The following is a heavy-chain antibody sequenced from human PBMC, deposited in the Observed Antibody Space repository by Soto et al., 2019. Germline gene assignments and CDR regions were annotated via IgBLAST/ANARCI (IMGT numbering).Heavy chain of an antibody. Sequence: EVQLVESGGGLVQPGGSLRLSCAASGFTFSSYSMNWVRQAPGKGLEWVSYISSSSSTIYYADSVKGRFTISRDNAKNSLYLRMNSLRDEDTAVYYCARGISQGITMIVVVTSRDAFDIWGQGTMVTVSS. CDR1: GFTFSSYS. D-gene: IGHD3-22*01. J-gene: IGHJ3*02. CDR3: ARGISQGITMIVVVTSRDAFDI. V-gene: IGHV3-48*02. CDR2: ISSSSSTI.